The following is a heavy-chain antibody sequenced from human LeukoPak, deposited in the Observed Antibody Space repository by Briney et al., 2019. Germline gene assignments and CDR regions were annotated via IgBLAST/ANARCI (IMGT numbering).Heavy chain of an antibody. CDR1: GYTLTELS. D-gene: IGHD4-11*01. J-gene: IGHJ6*02. Sequence: ASVKVSCKVSGYTLTELSMHWVRQAPGKGLEWMGGFDPEDGETIYAQKFQGRVTMTEDTSTDTAYMELSSLRSEDTAVYYCARLGPTVTTSDYYYYYGMDVWGQGTTVTVSS. CDR3: ARLGPTVTTSDYYYYYGMDV. CDR2: FDPEDGET. V-gene: IGHV1-24*01.